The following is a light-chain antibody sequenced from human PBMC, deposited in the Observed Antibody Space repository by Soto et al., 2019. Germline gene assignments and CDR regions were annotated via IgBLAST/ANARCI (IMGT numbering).Light chain of an antibody. CDR2: AAS. V-gene: IGKV1-8*01. J-gene: IGKJ4*01. Sequence: AIRMTQSPSSLSASTGDRVTITCRASQGISSYLAWYQQKPGKAPKPLIYAASTLQSGVPSRFSGSGSGTDFTLTISCLQSEDFATYYCQQYYSYPSFGGGTKVDIK. CDR3: QQYYSYPS. CDR1: QGISSY.